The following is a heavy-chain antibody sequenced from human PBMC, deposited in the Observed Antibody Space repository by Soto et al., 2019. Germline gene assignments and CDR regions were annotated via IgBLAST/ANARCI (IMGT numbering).Heavy chain of an antibody. CDR2: IYPGDSDT. CDR1: GYSFTRYL. J-gene: IGHJ5*02. V-gene: IGHV5-51*01. Sequence: PVGSLKISFRCSGYSFTRYLIVLVLQMKGKGLEWMGIIYPGDSDTRYSPSFQGQVTISVDKSISTAYLQWSSLKASDTDMYYCERHYRWLDTWGQGTLVTVSS. D-gene: IGHD4-4*01. CDR3: ERHYRWLDT.